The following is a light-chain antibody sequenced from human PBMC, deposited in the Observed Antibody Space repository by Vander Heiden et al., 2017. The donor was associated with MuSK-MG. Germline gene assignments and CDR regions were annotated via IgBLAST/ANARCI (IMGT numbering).Light chain of an antibody. J-gene: IGKJ4*01. CDR1: QGISSY. CDR3: QQYYSYPRN. Sequence: AIRMTQSPSSFSASTGDRVTITCRASQGISSYLAWYQQKPGKAPKLLIYAASTLQSGVPSRFSGSGSGTDFTLTISCLQSEDLATYYCQQYYSYPRNFGGGTKVEIK. V-gene: IGKV1-8*01. CDR2: AAS.